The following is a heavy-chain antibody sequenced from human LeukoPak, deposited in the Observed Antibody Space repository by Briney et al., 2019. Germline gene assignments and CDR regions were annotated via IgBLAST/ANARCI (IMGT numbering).Heavy chain of an antibody. Sequence: SETLSLTCTVSGGSISSNNYYWGWIRQPPGKGLGWIESIYSSGSTYYNPSLKSRVTISVDTSKNQFSLKLSSVTAADTAVYYCARHFSGSWYRGFDYWGQGTLVTVSS. CDR1: GGSISSNNYY. J-gene: IGHJ4*02. CDR3: ARHFSGSWYRGFDY. D-gene: IGHD6-13*01. CDR2: IYSSGST. V-gene: IGHV4-39*01.